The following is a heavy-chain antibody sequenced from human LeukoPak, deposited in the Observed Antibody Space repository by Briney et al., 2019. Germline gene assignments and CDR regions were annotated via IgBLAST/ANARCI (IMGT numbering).Heavy chain of an antibody. CDR2: IIPIFGTA. CDR1: GGTFSSYA. CDR3: ARGATVTSHFPLGY. V-gene: IGHV1-69*05. J-gene: IGHJ4*02. Sequence: GASVKVSCKASGGTFSSYAISWVRQAPGQGLEWMGGIIPIFGTANYAQKFQGRVTITTDESTSTAYMELSSLRSEDTAVYYCARGATVTSHFPLGYWGQGTLVTVSS. D-gene: IGHD4-11*01.